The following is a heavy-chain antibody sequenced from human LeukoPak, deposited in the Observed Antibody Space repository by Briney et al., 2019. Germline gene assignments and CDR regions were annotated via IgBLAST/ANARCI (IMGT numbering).Heavy chain of an antibody. Sequence: SGTLSLTCAVSGGSISSSNWWSCVRQPPGKGLEWIGEIYHSGSTNYNPSLKSRATISVDKSKNQFSLKLSSVTAADTAVYYCARAPTVTTWSLTVRYYYYMDVWGKGTTVTVSS. D-gene: IGHD4-11*01. J-gene: IGHJ6*03. CDR3: ARAPTVTTWSLTVRYYYYMDV. V-gene: IGHV4-4*02. CDR1: GGSISSSNW. CDR2: IYHSGST.